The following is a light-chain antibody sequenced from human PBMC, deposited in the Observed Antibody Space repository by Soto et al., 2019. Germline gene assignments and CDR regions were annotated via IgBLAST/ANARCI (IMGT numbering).Light chain of an antibody. V-gene: IGLV1-44*01. CDR3: AAWDDILNGDV. CDR2: SNY. Sequence: SVLTQPPSASGTPGQRVTLSCSGSSSNIESNTVTWYQQLPGTAPKLVIHSNYDRPSGVPDRFSGSTSGTSASLVIRGLQSEDEADYYCAAWDDILNGDVFGGGNKGTVL. J-gene: IGLJ1*01. CDR1: SSNIESNT.